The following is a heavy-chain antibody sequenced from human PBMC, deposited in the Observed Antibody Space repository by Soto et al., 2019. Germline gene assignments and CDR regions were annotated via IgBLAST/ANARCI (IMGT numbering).Heavy chain of an antibody. J-gene: IGHJ4*02. V-gene: IGHV3-30*18. Sequence: QAQLVESGGGEVQPGRSLRLSCAASGFTFKSYGMHWVRQAPGKGLEWVAVISYDGSYQYYSDSVKGRFTISRDNAKNSLYLQLDSLGVEDTAFYYCAKGPGLVASSGSPDSWGQGTLVSVSS. CDR3: AKGPGLVASSGSPDS. D-gene: IGHD2-8*02. CDR1: GFTFKSYG. CDR2: ISYDGSYQ.